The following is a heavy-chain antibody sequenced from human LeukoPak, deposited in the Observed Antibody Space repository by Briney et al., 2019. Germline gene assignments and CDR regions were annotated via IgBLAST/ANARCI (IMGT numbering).Heavy chain of an antibody. V-gene: IGHV3-23*01. CDR3: ARRGSYYDRDYYYYYMDV. Sequence: GGSLRLSCVASGFSLSTFAMSWVRQSPEKGPEWVSAIGASDGYTYHADSVKGRFTMSRDISRNTVYLQMNSLRAEDTAVYYCARRGSYYDRDYYYYYMDVWGKGTTVTISS. CDR2: IGASDGYT. D-gene: IGHD3-22*01. J-gene: IGHJ6*03. CDR1: GFSLSTFA.